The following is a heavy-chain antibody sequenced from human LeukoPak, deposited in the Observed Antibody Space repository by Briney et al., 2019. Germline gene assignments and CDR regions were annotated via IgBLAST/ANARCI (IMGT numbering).Heavy chain of an antibody. CDR2: INHSGST. CDR1: GGSFSGYY. Sequence: PSETLSLTCAVYGGSFSGYYWSWIRQPPGKGLEWIGEINHSGSTNYNPSLKSRVTISVDTSKNQFSLKLSSVTAADTAVYYCARLDWMNRYSSGWYYYYYMDVWGKGITVTISS. D-gene: IGHD6-19*01. J-gene: IGHJ6*03. CDR3: ARLDWMNRYSSGWYYYYYMDV. V-gene: IGHV4-34*01.